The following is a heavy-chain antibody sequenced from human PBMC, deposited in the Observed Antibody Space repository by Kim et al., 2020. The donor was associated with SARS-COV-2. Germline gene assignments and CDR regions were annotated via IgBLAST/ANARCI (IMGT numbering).Heavy chain of an antibody. CDR1: GFTFSSYG. CDR2: IWYDGSNK. D-gene: IGHD3-3*01. V-gene: IGHV3-33*01. CDR3: ARDKGPGFWSGSGMDV. Sequence: LSLTCAASGFTFSSYGMHWVRQAPGKGLEWVAVIWYDGSNKYYADSVKGRFTISRDNSKNTLYLQMNSLRAEDTAVYYCARDKGPGFWSGSGMDVWGQGTTVTVSS. J-gene: IGHJ6*02.